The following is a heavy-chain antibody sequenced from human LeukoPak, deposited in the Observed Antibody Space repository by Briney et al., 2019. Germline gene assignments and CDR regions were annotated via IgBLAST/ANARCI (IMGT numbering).Heavy chain of an antibody. J-gene: IGHJ4*02. V-gene: IGHV3-53*01. CDR2: IYGGGST. D-gene: IGHD3-10*01. Sequence: GGSLRLSCAVSAFTVSSNYVSWVRQAPGKGLEWVSVIYGGGSTNYADSVKGRFTISRDNSKNTLYLQMNSLRAEDTAVYYCARDGSGTFLDYWGQGTLVTVSS. CDR1: AFTVSSNY. CDR3: ARDGSGTFLDY.